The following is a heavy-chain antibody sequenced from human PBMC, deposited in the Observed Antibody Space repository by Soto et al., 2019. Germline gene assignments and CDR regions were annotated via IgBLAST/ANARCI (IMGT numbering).Heavy chain of an antibody. D-gene: IGHD4-17*01. CDR3: TRMTSDY. J-gene: IGHJ4*02. Sequence: PGGSLRLSCAASGFTFSGSAMHWVLQASGKGLEWVGRIRSKTNNYATEYAASVKGRFTISRDDSKNTAYLQMNSLKTEDTAVYYCTRMTSDYWGQGTLVTVSS. V-gene: IGHV3-73*01. CDR2: IRSKTNNYAT. CDR1: GFTFSGSA.